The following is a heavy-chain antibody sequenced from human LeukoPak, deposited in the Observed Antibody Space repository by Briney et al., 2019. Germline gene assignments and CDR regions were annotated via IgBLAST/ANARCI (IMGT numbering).Heavy chain of an antibody. CDR3: ATLPYYYDSSGHLPVDY. D-gene: IGHD3-22*01. CDR1: GLTFSTYW. Sequence: SGGSLRFSCAASGLTFSTYWMSWVRQAPGKGLEWVANIKQDGSEKYYVASVKGRFTISRDSAKNSLYLQMNSLRAEDTAVYYCATLPYYYDSSGHLPVDYWGQGTLVTVSS. J-gene: IGHJ4*02. V-gene: IGHV3-7*01. CDR2: IKQDGSEK.